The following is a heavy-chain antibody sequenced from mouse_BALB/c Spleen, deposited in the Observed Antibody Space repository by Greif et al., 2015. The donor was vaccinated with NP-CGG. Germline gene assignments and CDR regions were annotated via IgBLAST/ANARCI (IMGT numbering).Heavy chain of an antibody. CDR2: INPSNGRT. D-gene: IGHD2-4*01. J-gene: IGHJ3*01. V-gene: IGHV1S81*02. Sequence: QVQLQQPGAELVKPGASVKLSCKASGYTFTSYWMHWVKQRPGQGLEWIGEINPSNGRTNYNEKFKSKATLTVDKSSSTAYMQLSSLTSEDSAVYYCARDYYDYVWFAYWGQGTLVTVSA. CDR1: GYTFTSYW. CDR3: ARDYYDYVWFAY.